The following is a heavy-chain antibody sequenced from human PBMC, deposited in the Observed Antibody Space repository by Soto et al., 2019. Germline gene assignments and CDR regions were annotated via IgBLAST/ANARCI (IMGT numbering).Heavy chain of an antibody. CDR2: INPSGGST. V-gene: IGHV1-46*03. CDR3: AREGGNDYIWGSYRPIPFDY. Sequence: QVQLVQSGAEVKKPGASVKVSCKASGYTFTSYYMHWVRQAPGQGLEWMGIINPSGGSTSYAQKFQGRVTMTRDTSKSTVYMELSSLRSEDTAVYYCAREGGNDYIWGSYRPIPFDYWGQGTLVTVSS. J-gene: IGHJ4*02. CDR1: GYTFTSYY. D-gene: IGHD3-16*02.